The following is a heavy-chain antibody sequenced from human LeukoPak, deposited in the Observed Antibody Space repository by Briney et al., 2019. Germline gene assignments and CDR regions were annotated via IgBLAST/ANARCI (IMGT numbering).Heavy chain of an antibody. D-gene: IGHD2-15*01. CDR2: ISYDGSNK. Sequence: PGGSLRLSCAASGFTFSSYGMHWVRQAPGKGLEWVAVISYDGSNKYYADSVKGRFTISRDNSKNTLYLQMNSLRAEDTAVYYCAAPSNRYCSGGACYSNWGQGTLVTVSS. J-gene: IGHJ4*02. V-gene: IGHV3-30*03. CDR3: AAPSNRYCSGGACYSN. CDR1: GFTFSSYG.